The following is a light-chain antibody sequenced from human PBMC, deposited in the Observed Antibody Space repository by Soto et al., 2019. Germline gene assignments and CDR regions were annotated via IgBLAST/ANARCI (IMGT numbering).Light chain of an antibody. J-gene: IGKJ4*01. V-gene: IGKV1-5*03. CDR3: QQYDSYPLT. CDR2: KTS. Sequence: DIQMIQSPSTLSASVGDRVTITCRASQSISSWLAWYQKKPGKAPNLLIYKTSSLESGVPSRFSGSGSGTEFTLTVNSLQPDDFATYYCQQYDSYPLTFGGGTKVDIK. CDR1: QSISSW.